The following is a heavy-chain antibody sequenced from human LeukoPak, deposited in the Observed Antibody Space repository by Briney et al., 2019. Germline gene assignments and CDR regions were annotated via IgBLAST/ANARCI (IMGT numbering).Heavy chain of an antibody. Sequence: PGGSLRLSCAASGFTFSSYAMSWVRHAPGKGLEWVSTISYSGGSTYYADSVKGRFAISRDSSKNTLYLQMNGLRGEDTAVYYCAKDDGGSPPDAFDIWGQGTLVTVSS. CDR1: GFTFSSYA. D-gene: IGHD3-10*01. CDR3: AKDDGGSPPDAFDI. V-gene: IGHV3-23*01. CDR2: ISYSGGST. J-gene: IGHJ3*02.